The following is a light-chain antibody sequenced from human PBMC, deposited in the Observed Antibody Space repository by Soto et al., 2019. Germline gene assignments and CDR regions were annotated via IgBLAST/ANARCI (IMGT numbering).Light chain of an antibody. CDR2: EVN. CDR1: SSDVGGYKF. Sequence: QSVLTQPASVSASPGQSITISCTGTSSDVGGYKFVSWYQHHPGKAPKLMIYEVNNRPSGVPDRFSGSKSGTSASLAITGLQAEDEADYYCQSYDSSLSGVLFGGGTKLTVL. CDR3: QSYDSSLSGVL. J-gene: IGLJ2*01. V-gene: IGLV2-14*01.